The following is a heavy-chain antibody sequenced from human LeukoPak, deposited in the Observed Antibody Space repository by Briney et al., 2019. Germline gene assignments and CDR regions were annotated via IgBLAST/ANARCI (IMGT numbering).Heavy chain of an antibody. CDR2: ISSSGSTI. V-gene: IGHV3-48*03. Sequence: GGSLRLSCAASGFTFSSYEMNWVRQAPGKGLEWVSYISSSGSTIYYADSVKGRFTISRDNAKNSLYLQMNSLRAEDTAVYYCTTDIARRYSSSWYVWENYYYYYMDVWGKGTTVTISS. J-gene: IGHJ6*03. CDR3: TTDIARRYSSSWYVWENYYYYYMDV. D-gene: IGHD6-13*01. CDR1: GFTFSSYE.